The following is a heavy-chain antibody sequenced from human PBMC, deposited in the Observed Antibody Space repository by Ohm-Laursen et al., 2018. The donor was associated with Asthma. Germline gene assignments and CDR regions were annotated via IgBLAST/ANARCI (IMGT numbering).Heavy chain of an antibody. D-gene: IGHD6-19*01. Sequence: SETLSLTCTVSGGSISSYYRSWIRQPPGKGLEWIGYIYYSGSTNYNPSLKSRVTISVDTSKNQFSLKLSSVTAADTAVYYCARQIISIAVAGNWFDPWGQGTLVTVSS. J-gene: IGHJ5*02. V-gene: IGHV4-59*01. CDR3: ARQIISIAVAGNWFDP. CDR1: GGSISSYY. CDR2: IYYSGST.